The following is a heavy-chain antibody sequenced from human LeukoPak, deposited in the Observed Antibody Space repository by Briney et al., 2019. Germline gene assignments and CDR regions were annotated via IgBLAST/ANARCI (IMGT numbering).Heavy chain of an antibody. CDR2: INPNSGGT. D-gene: IGHD3-10*01. V-gene: IGHV1-2*06. CDR1: GYTFTGYY. Sequence: ASVKVSCKASGYTFTGYYMHWVRQAPGQGLEWMGRINPNSGGTNYAQKFQGRVTMTRDTSISTAYMELSRLRSDDTAVYYCARYTKTYYYGSGSYSSDDAFDIWGQGTMVTVSS. J-gene: IGHJ3*02. CDR3: ARYTKTYYYGSGSYSSDDAFDI.